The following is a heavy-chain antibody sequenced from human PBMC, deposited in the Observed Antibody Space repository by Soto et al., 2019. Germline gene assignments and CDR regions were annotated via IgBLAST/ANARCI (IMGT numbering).Heavy chain of an antibody. CDR1: GFTFSSYA. CDR2: ISGSGGST. V-gene: IGHV3-23*01. J-gene: IGHJ4*02. Sequence: GGSLRLSCAASGFTFSSYAMSWVRQAPGKGLEWVSAISGSGGSTYYADSVKGRFTISRDNSKNTLYLQMNSLRAEDTAVYYCAKVLWFGELLSLSCFDYWGQGTLVTVSS. D-gene: IGHD3-10*01. CDR3: AKVLWFGELLSLSCFDY.